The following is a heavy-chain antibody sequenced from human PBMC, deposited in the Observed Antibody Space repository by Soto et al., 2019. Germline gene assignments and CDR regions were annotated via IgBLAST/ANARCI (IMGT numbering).Heavy chain of an antibody. Sequence: QVQLVQSGAEVKKPGASVKVSCKASGYTFTSYAMHWVRQAPGQRLEWMGWINAGNGNTKYSQKFQGRVTITRDTSASTAYMELSSLRSEDTAMYYCARDYAPYDSSGYFFDYWGQGTLVTVSS. D-gene: IGHD3-22*01. V-gene: IGHV1-3*01. CDR2: INAGNGNT. J-gene: IGHJ4*02. CDR1: GYTFTSYA. CDR3: ARDYAPYDSSGYFFDY.